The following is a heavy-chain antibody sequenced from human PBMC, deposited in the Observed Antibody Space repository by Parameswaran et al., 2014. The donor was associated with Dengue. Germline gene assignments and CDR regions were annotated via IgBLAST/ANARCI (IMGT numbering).Heavy chain of an antibody. Sequence: VRQAPGKGLEWVSAISGSGGSTYYADSVKGRFTISRDNSKNTLYLQMNSLRAEDTAVYYCAKVPPWLNSGYDFSWGQGTLVTVSS. D-gene: IGHD5-12*01. J-gene: IGHJ4*02. CDR2: ISGSGGST. V-gene: IGHV3-23*01. CDR3: AKVPPWLNSGYDFS.